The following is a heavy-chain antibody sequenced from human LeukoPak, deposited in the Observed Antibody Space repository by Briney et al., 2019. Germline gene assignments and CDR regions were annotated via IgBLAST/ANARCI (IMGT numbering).Heavy chain of an antibody. CDR3: AKPVLSDNYHSSGYIDY. CDR2: IRYDGGNK. D-gene: IGHD3-22*01. Sequence: GGSLRLSCAASGFTFSSYGVHWVRQAPGKGLEWVAFIRYDGGNKYYADSVKGRFTISRDNSKNTLYLQTNSLRAEDTAVYYCAKPVLSDNYHSSGYIDYWGQGTLVTVSS. J-gene: IGHJ4*02. CDR1: GFTFSSYG. V-gene: IGHV3-30*02.